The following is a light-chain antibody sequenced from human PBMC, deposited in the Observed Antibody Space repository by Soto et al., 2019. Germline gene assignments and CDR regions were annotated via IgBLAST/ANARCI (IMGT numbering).Light chain of an antibody. Sequence: EIVMSQCPATLSVSPGERATLSCRASQSVRSNLAWYQQKPGQAPRLLIYGASTRATGLPARFSGSGPGTEFTFTVSSLQSEDFAVYYCLQYNNWVPTFGQGTKVDIK. CDR2: GAS. J-gene: IGKJ1*01. CDR1: QSVRSN. V-gene: IGKV3-15*01. CDR3: LQYNNWVPT.